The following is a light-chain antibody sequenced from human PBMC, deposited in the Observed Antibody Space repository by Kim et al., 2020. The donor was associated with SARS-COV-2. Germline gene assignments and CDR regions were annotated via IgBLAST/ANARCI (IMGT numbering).Light chain of an antibody. CDR2: NGS. CDR1: QTVGENY. J-gene: IGKJ4*01. V-gene: IGKV3-20*01. CDR3: HQYATAPLT. Sequence: SPGEGATLSCRASQTVGENYLGWYKQKPGQPPRLLIYNGSKRATGIPARFSGSGSGTDFTLNISRLEPEDFAVYYCHQYATAPLTFGGGTKVDIK.